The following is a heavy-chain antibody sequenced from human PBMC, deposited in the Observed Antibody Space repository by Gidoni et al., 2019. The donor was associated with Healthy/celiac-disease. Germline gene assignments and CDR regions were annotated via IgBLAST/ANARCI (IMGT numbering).Heavy chain of an antibody. CDR2: IYSGGST. J-gene: IGHJ4*02. CDR1: GFTVSRNY. CDR3: ARDGPHYDILTGYYDY. V-gene: IGHV3-66*01. Sequence: EVQLVESGGGLVQPGGSLRLSCAASGFTVSRNYMSWVRQAPGKGLEWVSVIYSGGSTYYADSVKGRFTIARDNSKNTLYLQMNSLRAEDTAVYYCARDGPHYDILTGYYDYWGQGTLVTVSS. D-gene: IGHD3-9*01.